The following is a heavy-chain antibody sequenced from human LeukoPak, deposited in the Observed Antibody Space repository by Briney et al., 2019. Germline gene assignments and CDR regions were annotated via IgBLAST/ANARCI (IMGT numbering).Heavy chain of an antibody. Sequence: PSETLSLTCTVSGGSISSYYWSWIRQPPGKGLEWIGYIYYSGSTNYNPSLKSRVTISVDTSKNQFSLKLSSVTAADTAVYYCARHYSSSSKNYYYYYYMDVWGKGTTVTVSS. CDR1: GGSISSYY. CDR2: IYYSGST. D-gene: IGHD6-6*01. CDR3: ARHYSSSSKNYYYYYYMDV. V-gene: IGHV4-59*01. J-gene: IGHJ6*03.